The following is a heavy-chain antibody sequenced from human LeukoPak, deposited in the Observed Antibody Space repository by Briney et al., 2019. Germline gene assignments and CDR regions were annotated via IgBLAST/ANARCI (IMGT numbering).Heavy chain of an antibody. Sequence: GGSLRLSCAASGFTFSSYSMNWVRQAPGKGLEWVSSISSSSSYIYYADSVKGQFTISRDNAKNSLYLQMNSLRAEDTAVYYCARGRSRHYYYMDVWGKGTTVTVSS. CDR3: ARGRSRHYYYMDV. J-gene: IGHJ6*03. V-gene: IGHV3-21*01. D-gene: IGHD1-14*01. CDR1: GFTFSSYS. CDR2: ISSSSSYI.